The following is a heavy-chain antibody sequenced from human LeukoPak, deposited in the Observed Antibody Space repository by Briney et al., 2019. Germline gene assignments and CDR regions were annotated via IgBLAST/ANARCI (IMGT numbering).Heavy chain of an antibody. Sequence: PSETLSLTCAVYRGSFSGYYWSWIRQPPGKGLEWIGEINHSGSTNYNPSLKSRVTISVDTSKNQFSLKLSSVTAADTAVYYCARVSGRYCSGGSCYGFRWFDPWGQGTLVTVSS. D-gene: IGHD2-15*01. CDR2: INHSGST. CDR1: RGSFSGYY. J-gene: IGHJ5*02. V-gene: IGHV4-34*01. CDR3: ARVSGRYCSGGSCYGFRWFDP.